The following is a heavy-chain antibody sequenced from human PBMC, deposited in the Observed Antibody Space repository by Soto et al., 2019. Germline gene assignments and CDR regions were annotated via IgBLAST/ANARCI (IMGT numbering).Heavy chain of an antibody. CDR2: IKTEGGST. V-gene: IGHV3-64D*08. J-gene: IGHJ3*02. CDR3: IKSSWTSPTDDGVAM. CDR1: GFNFGNYA. Sequence: EEQLVESGGGLVQPGGSLRLSCSASGFNFGNYAMNWVRQAPGKGLEYVSGIKTEGGSTYYADSVKDRFTISRDNSKKTLDLHMSSPRSDHRAAYRCIKSSWTSPTDDGVAMWGQGTRVTVYS. D-gene: IGHD2-8*01.